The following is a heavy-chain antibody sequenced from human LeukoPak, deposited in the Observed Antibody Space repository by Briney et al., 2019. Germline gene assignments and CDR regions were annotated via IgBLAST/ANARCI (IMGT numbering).Heavy chain of an antibody. CDR3: AKPLEKYTYGGNFDY. D-gene: IGHD4-23*01. Sequence: GGSLRLSCAASGFTVSSNYMSWVRQAPGKGLEWVSVIYSGGSTYYADSVKGRFTISRDNSKNTLYLQMNSLRAEDTAVYYCAKPLEKYTYGGNFDYWGQGILVTVSS. CDR1: GFTVSSNY. J-gene: IGHJ4*02. V-gene: IGHV3-53*01. CDR2: IYSGGST.